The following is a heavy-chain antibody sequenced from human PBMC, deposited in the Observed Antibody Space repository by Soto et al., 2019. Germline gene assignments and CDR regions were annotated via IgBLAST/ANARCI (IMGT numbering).Heavy chain of an antibody. V-gene: IGHV1-18*01. D-gene: IGHD6-13*01. CDR3: AIRRGSSWSYAFDI. CDR2: ISAYNGNT. CDR1: GYTFTSYG. Sequence: SVKVSCMASGYTFTSYGISWVRQPPGQRLEWMGWISAYNGNTNYTQKLQGRVTITTNTATSTAYMELRSLRSDDTAVYYCAIRRGSSWSYAFDIWRQGTMVTVSS. J-gene: IGHJ3*02.